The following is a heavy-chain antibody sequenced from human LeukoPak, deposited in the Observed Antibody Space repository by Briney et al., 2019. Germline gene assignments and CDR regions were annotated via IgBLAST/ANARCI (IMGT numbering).Heavy chain of an antibody. Sequence: PGGSLRLSCVASGLTFSRYWMSWVRQALGKGLEWLTNIKPDGSEKYYVDSVKGRFTISRDNARNSMYLQMNSLRVEDTAVYYCARDCASTNCYDVDKWGQGTLVTVSS. CDR3: ARDCASTNCYDVDK. V-gene: IGHV3-7*03. D-gene: IGHD2-2*01. CDR2: IKPDGSEK. CDR1: GLTFSRYW. J-gene: IGHJ1*01.